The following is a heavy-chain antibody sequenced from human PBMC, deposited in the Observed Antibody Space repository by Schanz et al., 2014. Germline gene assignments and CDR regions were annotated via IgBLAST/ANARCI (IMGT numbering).Heavy chain of an antibody. CDR1: GFSLNTYG. CDR3: AKGMGYCSGGTCYDYYYYGLDV. V-gene: IGHV3-33*03. CDR2: IWSDGSTK. D-gene: IGHD2-15*01. J-gene: IGHJ6*02. Sequence: QAQLMESGGGVVQPGTSLILSCSVSGFSLNTYGIHWFRQPAGKGLEWVAVIWSDGSTKYYADSVKGRFTISRDNSKNTLYLQMNSLRADDTAVFYCAKGMGYCSGGTCYDYYYYGLDVWGQGTTVTVSS.